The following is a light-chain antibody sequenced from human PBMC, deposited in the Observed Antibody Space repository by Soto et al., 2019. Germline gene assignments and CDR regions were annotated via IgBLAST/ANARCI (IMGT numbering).Light chain of an antibody. CDR1: QSISSY. J-gene: IGKJ2*01. Sequence: DIQMTQSPSSLSASVGDRVTITCRASQSISSYLNWYQQKPGKAPKLLIYAASSVQSGVPSRFSGSGSGTDFTLTISSLQHEDVATYYCQQSYSTPYTFGQGTKLEIK. CDR3: QQSYSTPYT. CDR2: AAS. V-gene: IGKV1-39*01.